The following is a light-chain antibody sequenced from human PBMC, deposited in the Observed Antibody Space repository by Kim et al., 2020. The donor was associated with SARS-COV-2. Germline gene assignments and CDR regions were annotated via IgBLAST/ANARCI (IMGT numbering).Light chain of an antibody. CDR3: QSADGSGTYV. V-gene: IGLV3-25*03. Sequence: SYELTQPPSVSVSPGQTARITCSGDALPEKQTYWYQQKSGQAPLLLIYKDSERPSGIPGRFSGSSSGTTVTLTISGVQAEDDAYYYCQSADGSGTYVFGTGTKVTVL. CDR2: KDS. J-gene: IGLJ1*01. CDR1: ALPEKQ.